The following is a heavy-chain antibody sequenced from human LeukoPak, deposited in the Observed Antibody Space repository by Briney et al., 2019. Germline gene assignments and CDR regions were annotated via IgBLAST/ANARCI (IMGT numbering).Heavy chain of an antibody. CDR3: ARDSGITGTTRD. Sequence: GGSLRLSCAASGFTFSSYSMNWVRQAPGKGLEWVSYISSSGSTIYYADSVKGRFTISRDNAKNSLYLQMNSLRAEDTAVYYCARDSGITGTTRDWGQGTLVTVSS. CDR2: ISSSGSTI. J-gene: IGHJ4*02. D-gene: IGHD1-14*01. CDR1: GFTFSSYS. V-gene: IGHV3-48*04.